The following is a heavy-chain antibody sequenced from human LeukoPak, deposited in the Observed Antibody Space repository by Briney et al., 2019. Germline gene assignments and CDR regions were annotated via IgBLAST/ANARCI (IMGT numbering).Heavy chain of an antibody. CDR2: ISGSGGFT. CDR1: GFTFSSYG. Sequence: GGSLRLSCAASGFTFSSYGMSWVRQAPGKGLEWVSAISGSGGFTYYADSVKGRFTISRDNSKNTLYLQMNSLRAEDTAVYYCAKALSSGSDYWGRGTLVTVSS. J-gene: IGHJ4*02. V-gene: IGHV3-23*01. D-gene: IGHD3-22*01. CDR3: AKALSSGSDY.